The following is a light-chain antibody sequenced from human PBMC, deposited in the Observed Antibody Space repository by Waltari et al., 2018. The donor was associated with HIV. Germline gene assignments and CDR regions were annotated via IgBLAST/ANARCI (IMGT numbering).Light chain of an antibody. CDR1: SSDVGGYNY. Sequence: QSALTQPPSASGSPGQSVTISCTGTSSDVGGYNYVSWYQQHPGKAPKLMIYAVSNRPPGVPDRFSCPQSGNTASLTVSGLQAWDGAEYYCNPYAGSHSDVCGTGPKVTVL. CDR2: AVS. V-gene: IGLV2-8*01. J-gene: IGLJ1*01. CDR3: NPYAGSHSDV.